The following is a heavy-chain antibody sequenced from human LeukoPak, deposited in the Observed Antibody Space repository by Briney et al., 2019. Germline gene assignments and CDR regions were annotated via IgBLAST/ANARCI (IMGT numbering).Heavy chain of an antibody. CDR2: ISSSSSYI. D-gene: IGHD6-13*01. J-gene: IGHJ5*02. Sequence: GGSLRLSCAASGFTFSSYSMNWVRQAPGKGLEWVSSISSSSSYIYYADSVKGRFTISRDNAKNSLYLQMNSLRAEDTAVYYCASGIAAAGCFDPWGQGTLVTVSS. CDR1: GFTFSSYS. CDR3: ASGIAAAGCFDP. V-gene: IGHV3-21*01.